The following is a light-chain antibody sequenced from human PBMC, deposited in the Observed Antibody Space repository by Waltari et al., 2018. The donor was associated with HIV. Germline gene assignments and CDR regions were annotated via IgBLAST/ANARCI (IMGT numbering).Light chain of an antibody. V-gene: IGKV1-39*01. Sequence: DNQLTQSPSSLSPSVEDRVTIPCRASQSISTYLNWSQQKPGKAPQLLIYAASNLQSGVPSRFSGSGSRTEFTLTSSSLQREDFATYYCQQSYSIPLTFGGGTKVEIK. CDR3: QQSYSIPLT. CDR2: AAS. CDR1: QSISTY. J-gene: IGKJ4*01.